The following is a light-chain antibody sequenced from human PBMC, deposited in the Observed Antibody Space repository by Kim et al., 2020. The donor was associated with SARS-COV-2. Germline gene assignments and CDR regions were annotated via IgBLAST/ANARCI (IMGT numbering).Light chain of an antibody. CDR2: EDD. V-gene: IGLV6-57*02. CDR1: SGNIARNY. Sequence: NFMLTQPHSVSGSPGKTVTISCTGSSGNIARNYVKWYQQRPRSAPTTIIYEDDQRPSGVPERFSASIDTSSNSVSLTISRLKTEDEADYYCQSYDTTTRGVVFGGGTQLTVL. CDR3: QSYDTTTRGVV. J-gene: IGLJ2*01.